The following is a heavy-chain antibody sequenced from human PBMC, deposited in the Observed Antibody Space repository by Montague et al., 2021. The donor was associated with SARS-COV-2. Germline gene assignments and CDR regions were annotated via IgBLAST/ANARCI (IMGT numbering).Heavy chain of an antibody. CDR1: VAWITSGGQK. Sequence: SETLSLTCSGLVAWITSGGQKSARLNPSPTRGLDSVGSMYYNGSTYYNPSLKSRVTISVDTSKNQFSLKLSSVTAADTAVYYCARDPSRQPLLYPVGDYYYGRDGWGKGTTV. J-gene: IGHJ6*04. CDR2: MYYNGST. V-gene: IGHV4-39*07. CDR3: ARDPSRQPLLYPVGDYYYGRDG. D-gene: IGHD2-2*02.